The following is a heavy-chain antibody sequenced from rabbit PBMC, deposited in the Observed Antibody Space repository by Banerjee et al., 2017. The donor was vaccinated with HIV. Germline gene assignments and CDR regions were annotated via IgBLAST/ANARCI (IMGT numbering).Heavy chain of an antibody. V-gene: IGHV1S45*01. CDR3: ARDGEKDYAGYAGYGYATVDGMDL. CDR1: GFDFSSSYW. Sequence: QQQLEESGGGLVKPEGSLTLTCKASGFDFSSSYWICWVRQAPGTGLEWIACIYTGSSGSTYYASWAKGRFTISKTSSTTVTLQMTSLTAADTATYFCARDGEKDYAGYAGYGYATVDGMDLWGPGTLVTVS. J-gene: IGHJ6*01. D-gene: IGHD6-1*01. CDR2: IYTGSSGST.